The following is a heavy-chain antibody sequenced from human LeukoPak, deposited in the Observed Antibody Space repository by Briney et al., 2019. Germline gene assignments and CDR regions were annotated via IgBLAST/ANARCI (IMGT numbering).Heavy chain of an antibody. CDR3: AKRGGMYPAYYFDY. CDR1: GFTFSSYW. J-gene: IGHJ4*02. CDR2: IKQDGSEK. Sequence: GGSLRLSCAASGFTFSSYWMSWVRQAPGKGLEWVANIKQDGSEKYYVDSVKGRFTISRDNAKNSLYLQMNSLRAEDTAVYYCAKRGGMYPAYYFDYWGQGTLVTVSS. V-gene: IGHV3-7*03. D-gene: IGHD3-16*01.